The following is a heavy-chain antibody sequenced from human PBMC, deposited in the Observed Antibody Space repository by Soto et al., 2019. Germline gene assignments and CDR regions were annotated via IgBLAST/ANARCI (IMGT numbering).Heavy chain of an antibody. Sequence: QVQLQESGPGLVKPSQTLSLTCTVSGGSISSGDYYWSWIRQPPGKGLEWIGYIYYSGSTYYNPSLKSRVTISVDPAKNQFSLELSSVTAADTAVYYCARGGGATYYYGSGSYPTDYWGQGTLVTVSS. CDR1: GGSISSGDYY. D-gene: IGHD3-10*01. V-gene: IGHV4-30-4*01. J-gene: IGHJ4*02. CDR3: ARGGGATYYYGSGSYPTDY. CDR2: IYYSGST.